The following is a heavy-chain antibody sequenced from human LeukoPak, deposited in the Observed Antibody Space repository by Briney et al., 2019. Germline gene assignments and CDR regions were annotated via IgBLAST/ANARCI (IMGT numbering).Heavy chain of an antibody. Sequence: PGGSLRLSCSASGFTFSSYAMYWVRQAPGKGLEWVSSISGSGGNTYYADSVKGRFTISRDNSKNTLYLQMNSLGVEDTAVYSCAKDPRGSHSWLDPWGQGTLVTVSS. J-gene: IGHJ5*02. D-gene: IGHD3-10*01. CDR3: AKDPRGSHSWLDP. CDR1: GFTFSSYA. CDR2: ISGSGGNT. V-gene: IGHV3-23*01.